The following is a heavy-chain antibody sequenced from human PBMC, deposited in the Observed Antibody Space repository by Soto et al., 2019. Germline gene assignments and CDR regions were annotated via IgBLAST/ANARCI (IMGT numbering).Heavy chain of an antibody. CDR1: GFTFNTYS. Sequence: QVQLEESGGGVVQPGRSLRLSCEASGFTFNTYSMHWVRQPPGKGLEWLAAIRYDGTQKYYADSVKGRFIISRDTSKKTLYLEMNSLRAEDTAVYYCARAGGTTVTGLWHFDSWGQGTLVTVSS. CDR2: IRYDGTQK. CDR3: ARAGGTTVTGLWHFDS. J-gene: IGHJ4*02. D-gene: IGHD4-17*01. V-gene: IGHV3-33*01.